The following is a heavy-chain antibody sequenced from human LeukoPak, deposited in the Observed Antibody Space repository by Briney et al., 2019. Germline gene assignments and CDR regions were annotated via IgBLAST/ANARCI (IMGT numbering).Heavy chain of an antibody. Sequence: GGSLRLSCAASGFTFSSYAMTWVRQAPGKGLQWVSTIRATAGTTYYTDSVKGRFTISRDNSRNTVFLQMNSLRAEDTAVYYCAKGGYTSHYDYWGQGILVTVSS. D-gene: IGHD5-12*01. V-gene: IGHV3-23*01. CDR2: IRATAGTT. CDR3: AKGGYTSHYDY. J-gene: IGHJ4*02. CDR1: GFTFSSYA.